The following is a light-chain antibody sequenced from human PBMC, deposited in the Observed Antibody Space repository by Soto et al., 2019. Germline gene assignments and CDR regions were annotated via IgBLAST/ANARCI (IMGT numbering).Light chain of an antibody. V-gene: IGKV3-20*01. CDR2: DAS. CDR1: QTISKD. Sequence: MTQSPATLSLSPGEKATLSCRASQTISKDLAWYQQKPGQAPRLLIYDASTRATDIPDRFSGSGSGTEFTLTITRLEPEDFAVYYCQQYGSSPRTFGQGTKLEIK. CDR3: QQYGSSPRT. J-gene: IGKJ2*01.